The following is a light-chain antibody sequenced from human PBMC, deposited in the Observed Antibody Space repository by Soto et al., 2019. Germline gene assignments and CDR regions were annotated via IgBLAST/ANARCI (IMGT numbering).Light chain of an antibody. V-gene: IGLV1-44*01. J-gene: IGLJ2*01. CDR3: QSYDSSLSGHVV. CDR1: SSSIASNT. CDR2: TSD. Sequence: QSVLTQPPSVSGTPGQRVTISCSGSSSSIASNTINWYQHLPGTAPKLLIYTSDQRPSGVPDRFSASKSGTSASLAISGLQSEDEADYYCQSYDSSLSGHVVFGGGTKLTVL.